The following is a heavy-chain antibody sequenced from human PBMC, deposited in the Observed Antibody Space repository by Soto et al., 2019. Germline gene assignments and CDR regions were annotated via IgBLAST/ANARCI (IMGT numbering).Heavy chain of an antibody. Sequence: HPGGSLRLSCAASGFTFSSYAMSWVRQAPGKGLEWVSAISGSGGSTYYADSVKGRFTISRDNSKNTLYLQMNSLRAEDTAVYYCAKDMGDVVVTGPKFDYWGQGTLVTVSS. CDR2: ISGSGGST. CDR1: GFTFSSYA. CDR3: AKDMGDVVVTGPKFDY. V-gene: IGHV3-23*01. D-gene: IGHD2-21*02. J-gene: IGHJ4*02.